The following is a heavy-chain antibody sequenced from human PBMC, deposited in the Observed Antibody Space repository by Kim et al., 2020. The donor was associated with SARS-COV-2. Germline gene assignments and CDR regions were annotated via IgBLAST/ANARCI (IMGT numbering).Heavy chain of an antibody. J-gene: IGHJ2*01. CDR1: GCTFSDSA. CDR3: ARDRLTVTMLGNIGL. V-gene: IGHV1-69*13. Sequence: SVKVSCKASGCTFSDSAISWVRQAPGQGLEWLGGFIPIYGTTNYAQKFRGRVTFTADESANTAYMELSGLGSEDTAVYYCARDRLTVTMLGNIGLWGLG. D-gene: IGHD4-17*01. CDR2: FIPIYGTT.